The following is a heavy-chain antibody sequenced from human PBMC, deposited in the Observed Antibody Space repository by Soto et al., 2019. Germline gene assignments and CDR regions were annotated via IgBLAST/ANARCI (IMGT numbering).Heavy chain of an antibody. D-gene: IGHD5-12*01. CDR1: GGSISSYY. CDR3: ARGGEIVATIVPDDAFDI. J-gene: IGHJ3*02. Sequence: SETLSLTCTVSGGSISSYYWSWIRQPPGKGLEWIGYIYYSGSTNYNPSLKSRVTISVDTSKNQFSLKLSSVTAADTAVYYCARGGEIVATIVPDDAFDIWGQGTMVTVSS. CDR2: IYYSGST. V-gene: IGHV4-59*01.